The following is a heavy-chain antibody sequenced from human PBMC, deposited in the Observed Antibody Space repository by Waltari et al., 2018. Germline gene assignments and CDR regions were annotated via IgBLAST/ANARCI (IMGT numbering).Heavy chain of an antibody. V-gene: IGHV4-4*02. Sequence: QVQLQESGPGLVKPSGTLSLTCTVSGGSIRDSYWWSWVRQPPGKGLEWIGEIYHSGGTNSNPSLKSRVTISVDKSKNQFSLKLNSVTAADTAVYDCARVERDILSGHTVDNWGQGTLVTVSS. D-gene: IGHD3-9*01. CDR1: GGSIRDSYW. CDR2: IYHSGGT. J-gene: IGHJ4*02. CDR3: ARVERDILSGHTVDN.